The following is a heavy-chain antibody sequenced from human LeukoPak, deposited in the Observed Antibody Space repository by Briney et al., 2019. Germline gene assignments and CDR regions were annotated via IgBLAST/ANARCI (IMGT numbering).Heavy chain of an antibody. CDR2: INPNSGGT. D-gene: IGHD2/OR15-2a*01. CDR1: GYTFTGYY. Sequence: ASVKVSCKASGYTFTGYYMHWVRQAPGQGLEWMGWINPNSGGTNYAQKFQGRVTMTRDTSISTAYMELSRLRSDDTAVYYCARVFFRDFSAFDIWGQGTMVTVSS. CDR3: ARVFFRDFSAFDI. J-gene: IGHJ3*02. V-gene: IGHV1-2*02.